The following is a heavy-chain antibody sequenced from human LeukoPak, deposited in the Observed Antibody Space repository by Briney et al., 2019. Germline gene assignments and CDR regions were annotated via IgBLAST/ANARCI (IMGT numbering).Heavy chain of an antibody. CDR3: ATGSSSSFDY. CDR2: ISGSSSDI. Sequence: GRSLRLSCAASGFTFSTYRMNWVRQAPGKGLEWVSSISGSSSDISYGDSVKGRFTISRDNAKNSVYLQMNSLRAEDTAVYYCATGSSSSFDYWGQGTLVTVSA. D-gene: IGHD6-13*01. CDR1: GFTFSTYR. V-gene: IGHV3-21*01. J-gene: IGHJ4*02.